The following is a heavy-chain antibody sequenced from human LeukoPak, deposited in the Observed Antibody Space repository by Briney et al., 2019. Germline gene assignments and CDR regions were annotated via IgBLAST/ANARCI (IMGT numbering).Heavy chain of an antibody. CDR1: GGSISSYY. Sequence: SETLSLTCTVSGGSISSYYWSWIRQPPGKGLEWIGYIYYSGSTNYNPSLKSRATISVDTSKNQFSLKLSSVTAADTAAYYCAIMTYYDFWSGYSGGGAFDIWGQGTMVTVSS. CDR2: IYYSGST. CDR3: AIMTYYDFWSGYSGGGAFDI. V-gene: IGHV4-59*01. D-gene: IGHD3-3*01. J-gene: IGHJ3*02.